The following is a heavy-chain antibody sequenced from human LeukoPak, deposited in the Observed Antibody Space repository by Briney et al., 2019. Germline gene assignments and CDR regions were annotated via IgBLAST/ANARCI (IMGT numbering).Heavy chain of an antibody. Sequence: SVKVSCKASGGTFSSYAISWVRQAPGQGFEWMGGIIPIFGTANYAQKFQGRVTITTDESTSTAYMELSSLRSEDTAVYYCAREGSMTAAFDYWGQGTLVTVSS. V-gene: IGHV1-69*05. J-gene: IGHJ4*02. CDR2: IIPIFGTA. D-gene: IGHD2-21*02. CDR3: AREGSMTAAFDY. CDR1: GGTFSSYA.